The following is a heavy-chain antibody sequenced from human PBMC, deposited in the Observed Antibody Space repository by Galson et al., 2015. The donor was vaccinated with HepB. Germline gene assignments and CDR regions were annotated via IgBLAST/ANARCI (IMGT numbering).Heavy chain of an antibody. CDR2: ISSSSSTI. CDR1: GFTFSSYS. Sequence: SLRLSCAASGFTFSSYSMNWVRQAPGKGLEWVSYISSSSSTIYYADSVKGRFTISRDNAKNSLYLQMNSLRAEDTAVYYCARNEYYDFWSGYYKGVGYFDYWGQGTLVTVSS. D-gene: IGHD3-3*01. V-gene: IGHV3-48*01. CDR3: ARNEYYDFWSGYYKGVGYFDY. J-gene: IGHJ4*02.